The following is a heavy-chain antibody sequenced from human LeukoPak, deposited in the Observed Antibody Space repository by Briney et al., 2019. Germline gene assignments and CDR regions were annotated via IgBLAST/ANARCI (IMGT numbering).Heavy chain of an antibody. V-gene: IGHV3-7*01. D-gene: IGHD2-21*01. CDR1: GFTFSGFW. Sequence: GGSLRLSCAASGFTFSGFWVDWFRQAPGKGLEWVANISRDGSDKYYIDSVTGRFSISRDNAKNSLSLQMDGLRAEDTAVYYCARRGDSPMIGDHWGQGILVTVVS. CDR2: ISRDGSDK. CDR3: ARRGDSPMIGDH. J-gene: IGHJ4*02.